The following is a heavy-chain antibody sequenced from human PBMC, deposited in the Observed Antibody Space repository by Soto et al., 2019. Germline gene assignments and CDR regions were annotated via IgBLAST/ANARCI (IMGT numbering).Heavy chain of an antibody. Sequence: PSDTLSLTCTGDSIAGNGYSWSWIRQPPGQGLEWFGFVYRTGRAFYKPSRHSRVTMTVDRSEKGVSLKLASVTVADTAVYFCARSLYFEHSGSPLYLFDLWGQGILVTVS. CDR2: VYRTGRA. CDR1: DSIAGNGYS. CDR3: ARSLYFEHSGSPLYLFDL. V-gene: IGHV4-30-2*01. J-gene: IGHJ1*01. D-gene: IGHD1-26*01.